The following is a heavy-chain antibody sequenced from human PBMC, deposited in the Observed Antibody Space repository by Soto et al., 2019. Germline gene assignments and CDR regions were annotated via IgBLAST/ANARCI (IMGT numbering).Heavy chain of an antibody. Sequence: ASVKVSCKASGYTFTSYAMHWVRQAPGQRLEWMGWINAGNGNTKYSQKYHGRVTMTTDTSTNTAYMEMSSLRSDDTAVYYCARIADCSTTSCSFPSRFHIRGYYYYYGLDVWGQGTTVTVSS. J-gene: IGHJ6*02. CDR3: ARIADCSTTSCSFPSRFHIRGYYYYYGLDV. V-gene: IGHV1-3*01. D-gene: IGHD2-2*01. CDR1: GYTFTSYA. CDR2: INAGNGNT.